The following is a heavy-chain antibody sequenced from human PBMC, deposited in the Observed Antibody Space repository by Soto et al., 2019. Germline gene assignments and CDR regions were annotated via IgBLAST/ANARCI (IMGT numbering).Heavy chain of an antibody. V-gene: IGHV3-30*18. J-gene: IGHJ5*02. CDR1: GFTFSGYG. Sequence: GGSLRLSCAASGFTFSGYGMHWVRQAPGKGPGWVAVISYDGSNKYYADSVKGRFTISRDNSKNTLYLQMNSLRAEDTAAYNRAKEGCIAVCNALGVPGGIDPWGQGTRVT. CDR2: ISYDGSNK. D-gene: IGHD6-19*01. CDR3: AKEGCIAVCNALGVPGGIDP.